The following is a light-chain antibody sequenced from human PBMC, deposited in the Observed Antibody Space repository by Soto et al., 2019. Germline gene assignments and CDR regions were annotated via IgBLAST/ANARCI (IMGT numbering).Light chain of an antibody. J-gene: IGLJ1*01. CDR3: QSYDSSLSVYV. CDR2: DNS. CDR1: SSNIGAGYD. Sequence: QSVLTQPPSVSGAAGQRVTISCTGSSSNIGAGYDVHWYQQLPGTAPKLLIYDNSNRPSGVPDRFSASKSGTSASLAITGLQAEDEADYYCQSYDSSLSVYVFGTGTKVTVL. V-gene: IGLV1-40*01.